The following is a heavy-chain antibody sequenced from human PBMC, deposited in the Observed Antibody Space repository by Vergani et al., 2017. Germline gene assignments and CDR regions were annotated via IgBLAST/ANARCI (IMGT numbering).Heavy chain of an antibody. V-gene: IGHV4-61*01. D-gene: IGHD3-10*01. J-gene: IGHJ4*02. Sequence: QVQLQESGPGLVKPSETLSLTCTVSGGPVSSGSYYWSWIRQPPGKGVEWIGYIYYSGSTNYNPSLKSRVTISVDTTKNQFSLKLSAVTTADTAVYYGASGDGTYRITMVREAGLDYWGQGTLVTVSS. CDR1: GGPVSSGSYY. CDR3: ASGDGTYRITMVREAGLDY. CDR2: IYYSGST.